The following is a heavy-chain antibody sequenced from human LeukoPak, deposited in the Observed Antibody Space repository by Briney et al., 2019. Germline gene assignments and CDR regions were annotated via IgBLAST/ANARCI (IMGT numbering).Heavy chain of an antibody. CDR2: ISAYNGNT. CDR1: GYTFTSYG. J-gene: IGHJ6*02. Sequence: ASVKVSCKASGYTFTSYGISWVRQAPGQGLEWMGWISAYNGNTNYAQKLQGRVTMTTDTSTSTAYMELRSLRSDDTAVYYCARGSWLPQDTAMAYYYYYGMDVWGQGTTVTVSS. V-gene: IGHV1-18*01. D-gene: IGHD5-18*01. CDR3: ARGSWLPQDTAMAYYYYYGMDV.